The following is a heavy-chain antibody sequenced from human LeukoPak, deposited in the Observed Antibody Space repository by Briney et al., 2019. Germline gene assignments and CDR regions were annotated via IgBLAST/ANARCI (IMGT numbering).Heavy chain of an antibody. CDR3: AKTDSSDYSYYFDY. CDR1: EFTFRSYG. CDR2: IRYDGSNK. V-gene: IGHV3-30*02. D-gene: IGHD3-22*01. Sequence: GGSLRLSCAASEFTFRSYGMHWVRQAPGKGLEWVAFIRYDGSNKYYADSVKGRFTISRDNSKNTLYLQMNSLRAEDTAVYYCAKTDSSDYSYYFDYWGQGTLVTVSS. J-gene: IGHJ4*02.